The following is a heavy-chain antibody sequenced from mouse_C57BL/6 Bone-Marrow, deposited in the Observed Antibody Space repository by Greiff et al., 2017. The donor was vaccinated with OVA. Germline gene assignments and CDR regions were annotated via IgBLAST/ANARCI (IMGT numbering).Heavy chain of an antibody. CDR2: IDPSDSYT. CDR1: GYTFTSYW. J-gene: IGHJ2*01. Sequence: QVQLKQPGAELVRPGTSVKLSCKASGYTFTSYWMHWVKQRPGQGLEWIGVIDPSDSYTNYNQKFKGKATLTVDTSSSTAYMQLSSLTSEDSAVYYCARDLFLDYWGQGTTRTVSS. CDR3: ARDLFLDY. V-gene: IGHV1-59*01.